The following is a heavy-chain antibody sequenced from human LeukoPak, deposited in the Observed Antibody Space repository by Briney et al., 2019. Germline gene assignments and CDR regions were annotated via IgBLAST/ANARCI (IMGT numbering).Heavy chain of an antibody. Sequence: GGSLRLSCAASGFTVSTYFMTWVRQAPGKGLECVSVIYSGGSTYYADSVKGRFTVSRDNSKNTLYLQMNSLRAEDTAMYYCARGLGYCTSTTCLLPFDYWGQGTLVTVSS. V-gene: IGHV3-53*01. J-gene: IGHJ4*02. CDR3: ARGLGYCTSTTCLLPFDY. CDR1: GFTVSTYF. CDR2: IYSGGST. D-gene: IGHD2-2*01.